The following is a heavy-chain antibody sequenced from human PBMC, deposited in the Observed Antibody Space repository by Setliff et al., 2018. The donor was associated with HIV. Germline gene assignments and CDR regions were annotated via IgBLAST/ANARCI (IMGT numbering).Heavy chain of an antibody. Sequence: PSETLSLTCTVSGGSIISSTYYWGWIRQPPGKGLEWIGSMYYSGSTYYNPSLKSRVTIFVDTSKNHFSLKLRSVTAADTAVYYCARSVTFLVDWFDPWGRGTLVTVSS. CDR1: GGSIISSTYY. D-gene: IGHD4-17*01. J-gene: IGHJ5*02. V-gene: IGHV4-39*02. CDR2: MYYSGST. CDR3: ARSVTFLVDWFDP.